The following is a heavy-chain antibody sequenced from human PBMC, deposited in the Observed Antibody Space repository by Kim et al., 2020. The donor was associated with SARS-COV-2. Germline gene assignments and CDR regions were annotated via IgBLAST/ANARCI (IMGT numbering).Heavy chain of an antibody. D-gene: IGHD7-27*01. V-gene: IGHV3-9*01. J-gene: IGHJ4*02. Sequence: GGSLRLSCAASGFTFDDFAMHWVRQRPGKGLEWVSGDSWESGAIYYAESVQGRFTVSRDNAKNTVYLQMNSLLPDDTAFYYCAREVSLAGNRGNRFDFWGEGTLVTVSS. CDR2: DSWESGAI. CDR1: GFTFDDFA. CDR3: AREVSLAGNRGNRFDF.